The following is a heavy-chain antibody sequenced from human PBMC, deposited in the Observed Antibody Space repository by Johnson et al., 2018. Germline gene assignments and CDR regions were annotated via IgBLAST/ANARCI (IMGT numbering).Heavy chain of an antibody. Sequence: QVQLVQSGGGVVQPGRSLRLSCAASGFTFSSKGMHWVRQAPGKGLEWVSIISYDGSNQYYADSVKGRFTISRDNSKNTLYLQMNSLGAEETAVNYCAIGGDSSSWWVAEYFQHWGQGTLVTVSS. J-gene: IGHJ1*01. V-gene: IGHV3-30*03. D-gene: IGHD6-13*01. CDR2: ISYDGSNQ. CDR3: AIGGDSSSWWVAEYFQH. CDR1: GFTFSSKG.